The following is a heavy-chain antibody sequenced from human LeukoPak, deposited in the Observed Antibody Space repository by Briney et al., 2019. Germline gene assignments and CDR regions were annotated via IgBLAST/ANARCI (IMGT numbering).Heavy chain of an antibody. D-gene: IGHD6-6*01. Sequence: GGSLRLSCAASGFTFSSYGMHWVRQAPGKGLEWVANIKQDGSEKYYVDSVKGRFTISRDNAKNSLYLQMNSLRAEDTAVYYCARNKQLVYWGQGTLVTVSS. CDR1: GFTFSSYG. CDR2: IKQDGSEK. V-gene: IGHV3-7*01. CDR3: ARNKQLVY. J-gene: IGHJ4*02.